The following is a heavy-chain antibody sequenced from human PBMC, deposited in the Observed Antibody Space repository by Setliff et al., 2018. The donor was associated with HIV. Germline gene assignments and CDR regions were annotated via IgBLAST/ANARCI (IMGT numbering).Heavy chain of an antibody. CDR1: GGSISRGSYY. CDR3: ARDRIEVVVDGPHDVFDV. Sequence: PSETLSLTCTVSGGSISRGSYYWSWIRQPAGKGLEWMGRIHTSGSTNYNPSLTSRVTLSVDTSKNQFFLKLTSLSAADTAVYYCARDRIEVVVDGPHDVFDVWGRGTTVTVSS. CDR2: IHTSGST. D-gene: IGHD2-15*01. V-gene: IGHV4-61*02. J-gene: IGHJ3*01.